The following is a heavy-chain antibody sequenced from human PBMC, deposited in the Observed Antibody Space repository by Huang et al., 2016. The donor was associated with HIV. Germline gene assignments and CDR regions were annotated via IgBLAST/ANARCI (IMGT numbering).Heavy chain of an antibody. CDR2: ISANNGNI. V-gene: IGHV1-18*01. Sequence: QVQLVQSGAEVKKPGASVKVSCKASGYTFTSYGISRVRQAPGQGLEWMGWISANNGNINYAQKLQGRVTMTTDTSTSTAYMELRSLRSDDTAVYYCARDNRRVNMVRGVMDNWGQGTLVTVSS. D-gene: IGHD3-10*01. J-gene: IGHJ4*02. CDR3: ARDNRRVNMVRGVMDN. CDR1: GYTFTSYG.